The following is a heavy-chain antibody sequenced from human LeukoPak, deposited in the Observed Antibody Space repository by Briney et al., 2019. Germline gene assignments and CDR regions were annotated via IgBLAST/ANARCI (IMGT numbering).Heavy chain of an antibody. D-gene: IGHD6-19*01. CDR2: ISSNTIYT. J-gene: IGHJ4*02. Sequence: PGRSLRLSCAASGFTFSEHYMSWVRQAPGKGLEWLSYISSNTIYTNYADSVKGRFSISRDNAKNSLYLQMNSLRVEGTAVYYCARLYGDSSGTFFDYWGQGTLVTVSS. V-gene: IGHV3-11*03. CDR3: ARLYGDSSGTFFDY. CDR1: GFTFSEHY.